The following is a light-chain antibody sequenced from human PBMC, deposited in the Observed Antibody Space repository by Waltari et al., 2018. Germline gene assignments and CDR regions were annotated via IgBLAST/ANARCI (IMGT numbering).Light chain of an antibody. CDR3: SSWDVTLTAWV. V-gene: IGLV10-54*04. CDR2: RNN. CDR1: IKNVGGQG. J-gene: IGLJ3*02. Sequence: QAGLTQPPAGSKDLRQTATLTCTGHIKNVGGQGVPWLQKHQGHPPKLLSYRNNSRPSWISARFSASRSGDTASLTITGLQPEDEADYSCSSWDVTLTAWVFGGGTQVTVL.